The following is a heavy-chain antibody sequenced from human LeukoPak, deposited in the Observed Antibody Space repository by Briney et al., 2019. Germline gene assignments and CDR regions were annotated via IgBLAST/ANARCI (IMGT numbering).Heavy chain of an antibody. CDR1: GFTFSSYS. CDR3: ARVLLGDYGMDV. D-gene: IGHD2-15*01. J-gene: IGHJ6*02. V-gene: IGHV3-48*01. CDR2: ISSSSSTI. Sequence: GRSLRLSCAASGFTFSSYSMNWVRQAPGKGLEWISYISSSSSTIYYADSVKGRFTISRDNAKNSLYLQMNSLRAEDTAVYYCARVLLGDYGMDVWGQGTTVTVSS.